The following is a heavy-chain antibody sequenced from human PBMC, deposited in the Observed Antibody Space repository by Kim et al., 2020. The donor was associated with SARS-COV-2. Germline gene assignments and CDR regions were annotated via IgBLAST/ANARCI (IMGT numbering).Heavy chain of an antibody. CDR3: ARVGCSSTSCRKHFDY. CDR1: GGSFSGYY. J-gene: IGHJ4*02. Sequence: SETLSLTCAVYGGSFSGYYWSWIRQPPGKGLEWIGEINHSGSTNYNPSLKSRVTISVDTSKNQFSLKLSSVTAADTAVYYCARVGCSSTSCRKHFDYWGQGTLGTVSS. V-gene: IGHV4-34*01. D-gene: IGHD2-2*01. CDR2: INHSGST.